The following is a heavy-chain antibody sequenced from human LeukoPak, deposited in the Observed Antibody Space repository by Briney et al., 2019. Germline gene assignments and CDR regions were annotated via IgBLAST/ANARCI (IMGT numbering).Heavy chain of an antibody. CDR1: GFTFSSYG. CDR3: ARVSGSSLTHYFDS. Sequence: PGGSLRLSCAASGFTFSSYGMHWVRQAPGKGLEWVAVISYDGGNKYYAESVKGRFTISRDNSKNTLYLQMNSLRAEDTAVYYCARVSGSSLTHYFDSWGRGTLVTVSS. V-gene: IGHV3-30*03. D-gene: IGHD1-26*01. CDR2: ISYDGGNK. J-gene: IGHJ4*02.